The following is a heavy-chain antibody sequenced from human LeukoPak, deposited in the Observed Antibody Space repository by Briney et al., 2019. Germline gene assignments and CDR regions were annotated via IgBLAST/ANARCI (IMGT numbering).Heavy chain of an antibody. CDR1: GFTFNNYA. V-gene: IGHV3-30*01. Sequence: PGGSLRLSCAASGFTFNNYAMHWVHQAPGKGLEWVTIMSSNGNSRFYANSVRGRFTVSRDSSNNTLYLQMNGLSAKDTAVYYCARGTAYYYGMDVWGQGTTVIVSS. CDR3: ARGTAYYYGMDV. J-gene: IGHJ6*02. CDR2: MSSNGNSR. D-gene: IGHD5-18*01.